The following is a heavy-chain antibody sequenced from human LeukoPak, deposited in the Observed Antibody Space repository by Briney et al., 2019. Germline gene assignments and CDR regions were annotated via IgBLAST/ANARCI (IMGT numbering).Heavy chain of an antibody. CDR3: ARVSPDAFDV. J-gene: IGHJ3*01. Sequence: GASVKVSCKTSGYTFTTYDINWVRQATGQGLEWMGWMNPNSGNTGYAQKFQGRVTITRNTSISTAYMELSSLRSEDTATYYCARVSPDAFDVWGQGTMVTVSS. CDR1: GYTFTTYD. CDR2: MNPNSGNT. V-gene: IGHV1-8*03.